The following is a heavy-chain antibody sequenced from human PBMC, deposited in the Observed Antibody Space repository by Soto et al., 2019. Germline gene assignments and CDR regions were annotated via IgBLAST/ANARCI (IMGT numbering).Heavy chain of an antibody. CDR3: TTYSYYYGSGSSQGYYYYYMDV. V-gene: IGHV3-73*01. D-gene: IGHD3-10*01. CDR2: IRSKANSYAT. CDR1: GFTFSGSA. J-gene: IGHJ6*03. Sequence: GGSLRLSCAASGFTFSGSAMHWVRQASGKGLEWVGRIRSKANSYATAYAASVKGRFTISRDDSKNTAYLQMNSLKTEDTAVYYCTTYSYYYGSGSSQGYYYYYMDVWGKGTTVTVSS.